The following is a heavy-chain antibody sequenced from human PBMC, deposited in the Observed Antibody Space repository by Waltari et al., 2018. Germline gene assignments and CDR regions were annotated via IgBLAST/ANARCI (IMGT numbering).Heavy chain of an antibody. D-gene: IGHD6-13*01. V-gene: IGHV3-30*01. CDR3: ASLVVSSSWDY. J-gene: IGHJ4*02. CDR1: GFTFSSYA. CDR2: ISYDGSNK. Sequence: QVQLVESGGGVVQPGRSLRLSCAASGFTFSSYAMHWVRQAPGKGREWVAVISYDGSNKYYADSGKGRFTISRDNSKNTLYLQMNSLRAEDTAVYYCASLVVSSSWDYWGQGTLVTVSS.